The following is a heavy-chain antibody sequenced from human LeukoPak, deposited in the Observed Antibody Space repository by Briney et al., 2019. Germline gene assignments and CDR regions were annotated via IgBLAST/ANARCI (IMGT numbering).Heavy chain of an antibody. J-gene: IGHJ4*02. D-gene: IGHD3-22*01. CDR2: ISAYTGNT. V-gene: IGHV1-18*01. CDR1: GYTFTSYG. CDR3: ARGQYYDSSGYYLVDYFDY. Sequence: ASVKVSCKASGYTFTSYGISWVRQAPGQGLEWMGWISAYTGNTNYAQKLQGRVTMTTDTSTSTAYMELRSLRSDDTAVYYCARGQYYDSSGYYLVDYFDYWGQGTLVTVSS.